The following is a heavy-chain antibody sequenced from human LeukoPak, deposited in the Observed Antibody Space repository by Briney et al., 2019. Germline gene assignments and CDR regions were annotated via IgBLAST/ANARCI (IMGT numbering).Heavy chain of an antibody. J-gene: IGHJ5*02. D-gene: IGHD4-17*01. CDR2: INHSGST. Sequence: KPSETLSLTCAVYGGSFSGYYWSWIRQPPGKGLEWIGEINHSGSTNYNPSLKSRVTISVDTSKNQFSLKLSSVTAADTAVYYCASYGDYWFDPWGQGTLVTVSS. CDR3: ASYGDYWFDP. CDR1: GGSFSGYY. V-gene: IGHV4-34*01.